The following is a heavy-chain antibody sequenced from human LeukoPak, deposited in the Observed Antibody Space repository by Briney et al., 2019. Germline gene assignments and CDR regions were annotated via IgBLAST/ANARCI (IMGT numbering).Heavy chain of an antibody. V-gene: IGHV4-59*01. D-gene: IGHD1-26*01. CDR3: ARVGAKKNWFDP. J-gene: IGHJ5*02. CDR1: GGSISSYY. CDR2: IYYSGST. Sequence: SETLSLTCTVSGGSISSYYWSWIRQPPGKGLEWIGYIYYSGSTYYNPSLKSRVTISVDTSKNQFSLKLTSVTAADTAVYYRARVGAKKNWFDPWGQGTLVTVSS.